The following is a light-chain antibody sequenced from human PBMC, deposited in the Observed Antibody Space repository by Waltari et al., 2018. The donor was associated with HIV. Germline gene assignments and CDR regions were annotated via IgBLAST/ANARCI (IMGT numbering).Light chain of an antibody. CDR3: YSTESNGNHRV. Sequence: SYELTQPPSVSVSPGQTARITCSGDTLPKKYAHWYQQKSGQAPVLVIYEDIKRPSGIPERVSGSSSGTMAILTISGAQVEDEADYYCYSTESNGNHRVFGGGTKLTVL. CDR2: EDI. CDR1: TLPKKY. J-gene: IGLJ3*02. V-gene: IGLV3-10*01.